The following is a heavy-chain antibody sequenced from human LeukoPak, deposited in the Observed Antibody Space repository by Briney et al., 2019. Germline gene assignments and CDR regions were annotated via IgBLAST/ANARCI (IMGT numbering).Heavy chain of an antibody. CDR1: GFPFSSYG. CDR3: AKDWGYCSSTGGYFFDY. D-gene: IGHD2-2*01. Sequence: GGALRLSFAASGFPFSSYGMLWVRPAPGKGREWVAVILYDGSSKNYSDSVKGRFTISRDDSKNTLYLQKNSLRAEDTAVYYCAKDWGYCSSTGGYFFDYWAEGPLVSVPS. V-gene: IGHV3-30*18. CDR2: ILYDGSSK. J-gene: IGHJ4*02.